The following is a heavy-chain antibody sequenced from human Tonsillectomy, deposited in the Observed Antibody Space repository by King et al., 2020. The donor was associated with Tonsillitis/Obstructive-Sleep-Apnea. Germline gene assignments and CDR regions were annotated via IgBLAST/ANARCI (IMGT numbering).Heavy chain of an antibody. CDR2: ISYDGSHK. Sequence: VQLVESGGGVVQPGRSLRLSCAASGFTFSSYAMHWVRQAPGKGLEWVTVISYDGSHKYYADSVKGRFTISRDNSKNTLYLQMNSLRPEDTAVYYCARAPGIAASNINYYSGMDVWGQGTTVTVSS. CDR3: ARAPGIAASNINYYSGMDV. J-gene: IGHJ6*02. CDR1: GFTFSSYA. V-gene: IGHV3-30*04. D-gene: IGHD6-13*01.